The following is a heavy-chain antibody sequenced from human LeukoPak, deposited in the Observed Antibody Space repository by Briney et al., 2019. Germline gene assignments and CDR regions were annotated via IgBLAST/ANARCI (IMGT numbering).Heavy chain of an antibody. CDR1: GYTFTSYG. D-gene: IGHD2-2*02. V-gene: IGHV1-18*04. CDR3: ARGGRIVVVPAAIGAFDI. J-gene: IGHJ3*02. CDR2: ISAYNGNT. Sequence: ASVKVSCKASGYTFTSYGISWERQAPGQGLEWMSWISAYNGNTNYAQKVQGRITMTTDTSTSTAYMELRRLRSDDTAVYYCARGGRIVVVPAAIGAFDIWGQGTMVTVYS.